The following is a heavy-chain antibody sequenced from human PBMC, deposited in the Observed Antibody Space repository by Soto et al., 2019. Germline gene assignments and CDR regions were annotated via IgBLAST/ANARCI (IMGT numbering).Heavy chain of an antibody. V-gene: IGHV1-69*01. Sequence: QVQLVQSGAEVKKPGSSVKVSCKASGGTFSSYAISWVRQAPGQGLEWMGGIIPIFGTANYAQKFQGRVTITADESTSTAYMELSSLRSEDTAVYYCARGEVRGVNETYYGMDVWGQGTTVTVSS. J-gene: IGHJ6*02. D-gene: IGHD3-10*01. CDR1: GGTFSSYA. CDR2: IIPIFGTA. CDR3: ARGEVRGVNETYYGMDV.